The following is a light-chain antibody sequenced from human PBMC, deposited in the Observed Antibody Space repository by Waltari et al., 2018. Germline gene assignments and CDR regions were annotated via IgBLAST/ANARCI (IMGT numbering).Light chain of an antibody. Sequence: EIVMTQSPATLSVSPGERATLPCRASQSVDSNLARYQQKPGQPPRLLLYGASTRANGVPARFSGSGSGTEFTLTISSLQSADFAVYYCQQYYNWPYTFGQGTKLEIK. CDR2: GAS. V-gene: IGKV3-15*01. CDR3: QQYYNWPYT. J-gene: IGKJ2*01. CDR1: QSVDSN.